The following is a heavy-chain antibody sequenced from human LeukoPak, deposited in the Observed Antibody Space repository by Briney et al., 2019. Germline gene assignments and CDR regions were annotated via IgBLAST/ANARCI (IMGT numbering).Heavy chain of an antibody. CDR3: AKVSSYDILTGYSDYFDY. V-gene: IGHV3-23*01. D-gene: IGHD3-9*01. CDR1: GFTFSSYA. J-gene: IGHJ4*02. CDR2: ISGSGGST. Sequence: GGSLRLSCAASGFTFSSYAMSWVRQAPGKGLEWVSAISGSGGSTYYADSVKGRFTISRDSSKNTLYLQMNSLRAEDTAVYYCAKVSSYDILTGYSDYFDYWGQGTLVTVSS.